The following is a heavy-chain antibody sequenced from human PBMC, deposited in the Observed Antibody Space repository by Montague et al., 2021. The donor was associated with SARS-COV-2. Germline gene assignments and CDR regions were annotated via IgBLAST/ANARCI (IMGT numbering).Heavy chain of an antibody. CDR1: GGSISSGGYY. CDR2: IYTSGST. CDR3: ARESLHLTGYYNDYFDY. Sequence: TLFLTCTVSGGSISSGGYYWNWIRQPAGKGLEWIGRIYTSGSTNYNPSLKSRVTISVDTSKNQFSLKLSSVTAADTAVYYCARESLHLTGYYNDYFDYWGQGTLVTVSS. J-gene: IGHJ4*02. D-gene: IGHD3-9*01. V-gene: IGHV4-61*02.